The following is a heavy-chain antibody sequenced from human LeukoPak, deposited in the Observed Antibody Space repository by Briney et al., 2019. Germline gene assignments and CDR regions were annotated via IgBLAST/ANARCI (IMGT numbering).Heavy chain of an antibody. CDR3: ARSSYDFLTGSPLLNSFDY. CDR1: GGTFSTYA. V-gene: IGHV1-69*05. Sequence: SVKVSCKASGGTFSTYAISWVRQAPGQGLEWMGGIIPIFGTTNFAQKFQGRVTITRDTSASAAYMELNSLRSEDTAVYYCARSSYDFLTGSPLLNSFDYWGQGTLVTVSS. D-gene: IGHD3-9*01. J-gene: IGHJ4*02. CDR2: IIPIFGTT.